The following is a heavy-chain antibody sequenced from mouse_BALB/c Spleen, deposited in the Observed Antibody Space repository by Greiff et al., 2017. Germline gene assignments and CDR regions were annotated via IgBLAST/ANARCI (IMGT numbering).Heavy chain of an antibody. Sequence: ESGGGLVQPGGSLKLSCAASGFTFSSYGMSWVRQTPDKRLELVATINSNGGSTYYPDSVKGRFTISRDNAKNTLYLQMSSLKSEDTAMYYCARDRFTTVVARYFDVWGAGTTVTVSS. CDR2: INSNGGST. CDR1: GFTFSSYG. J-gene: IGHJ1*01. D-gene: IGHD1-1*01. CDR3: ARDRFTTVVARYFDV. V-gene: IGHV5-6-3*01.